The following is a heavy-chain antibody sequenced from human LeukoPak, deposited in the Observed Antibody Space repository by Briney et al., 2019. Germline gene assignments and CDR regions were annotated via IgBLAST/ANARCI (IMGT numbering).Heavy chain of an antibody. D-gene: IGHD3-22*01. CDR1: GFTFSTYW. CDR2: INSDESGT. V-gene: IGHV3-74*01. J-gene: IGHJ4*02. CDR3: TRSTGNYYDSSAYYDY. Sequence: PGGSLRLSCAASGFTFSTYWMHWVRQTPGKGLVWVSRINSDESGTSYADSVKGRFTISRDNAKNTLYLQMNGLRAEDTAVYYCTRSTGNYYDSSAYYDYWGQGTLVTVSS.